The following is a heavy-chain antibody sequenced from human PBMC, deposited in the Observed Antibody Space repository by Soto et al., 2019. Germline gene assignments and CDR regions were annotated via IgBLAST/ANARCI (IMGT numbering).Heavy chain of an antibody. CDR3: ARGRMVATAYFDY. CDR2: IYYSGST. CDR1: GGSISSGGYY. Sequence: QVQLQESGPGLVKPSQTLSLTCTVSGGSISSGGYYWSWIRQHPGKGLEWIGYIYYSGSTYYNPSLKSRGTISVDTSKNQFSLKLSSVTAADTAVYYCARGRMVATAYFDYWGQGTLVTVSS. J-gene: IGHJ4*02. V-gene: IGHV4-31*03. D-gene: IGHD5-12*01.